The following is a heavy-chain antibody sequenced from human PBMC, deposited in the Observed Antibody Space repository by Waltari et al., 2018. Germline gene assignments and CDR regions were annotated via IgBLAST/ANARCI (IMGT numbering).Heavy chain of an antibody. J-gene: IGHJ4*02. CDR2: MSGGSTFI. CDR3: AREWGVMVGTAGYYLDY. V-gene: IGHV3-21*01. D-gene: IGHD2-15*01. CDR1: GFTFSSYT. Sequence: EVQLVGSGGGLVKPGGSLRLSCSASGFTFSSYTLNWVRQALADGLEWVAEMSGGSTFIYYADSVKGRFTSSRDNAKNSLYLQMNSLRAEDTAVYYCAREWGVMVGTAGYYLDYWGQGTLVTVSS.